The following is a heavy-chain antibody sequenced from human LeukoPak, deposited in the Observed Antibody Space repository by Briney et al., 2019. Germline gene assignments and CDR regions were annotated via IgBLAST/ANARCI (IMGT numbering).Heavy chain of an antibody. CDR2: IHYSGST. V-gene: IGHV4-59*08. D-gene: IGHD3-10*01. CDR3: ARTAHFRGVFN. Sequence: SETLSLTCTVSGGSISSYYWSWIRQPPGKGLEWIGYIHYSGSTNYNPSLKSRVTISVDTSKNQFSLKLSSVTAADTAVYYCARTAHFRGVFNWGQGTLVTVSS. CDR1: GGSISSYY. J-gene: IGHJ4*02.